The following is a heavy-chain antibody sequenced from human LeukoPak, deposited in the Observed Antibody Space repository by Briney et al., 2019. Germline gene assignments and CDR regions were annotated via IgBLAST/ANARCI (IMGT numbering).Heavy chain of an antibody. Sequence: SETLSLTCTVSGGSISSDYWSWIRQSPGKGLEWIGYICYSGTTSYNPSLKSRVTISLDTSKNQFSLKLSSVTAADTAVYYCARGANWGSPDYWGQGTLVTASS. D-gene: IGHD7-27*01. CDR2: ICYSGTT. V-gene: IGHV4-59*01. CDR3: ARGANWGSPDY. J-gene: IGHJ4*02. CDR1: GGSISSDY.